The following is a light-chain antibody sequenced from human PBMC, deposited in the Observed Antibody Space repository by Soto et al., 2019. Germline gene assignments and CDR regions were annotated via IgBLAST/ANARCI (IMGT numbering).Light chain of an antibody. J-gene: IGLJ2*01. CDR2: DVS. V-gene: IGLV2-11*01. CDR3: QSFDFSTIDVI. CDR1: SSDVGGYNY. Sequence: QSALTQPRSVSGSPGQSVTISCTGTSSDVGGYNYVSWYQQHPGKAPKLMIYDVSKRPSGVPDRFSGSIDSSSNSASLTISGLKTEDEADYYCQSFDFSTIDVIFGGGTKVTVL.